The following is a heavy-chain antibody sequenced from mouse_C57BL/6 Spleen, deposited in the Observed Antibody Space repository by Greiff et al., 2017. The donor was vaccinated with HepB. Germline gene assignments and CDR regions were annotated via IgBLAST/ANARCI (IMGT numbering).Heavy chain of an antibody. J-gene: IGHJ4*01. Sequence: QVHVKQPGAELVKPGASVKMSCKASGYTFTSYWITWVKQRPGQGLEWIGDIYPGSGSTNYNEKFKSKATLTVDTSSSTAYMQLSSLTSEDSAVYYCARYGSSYDYYAMDYWGQGTSVTVSS. CDR2: IYPGSGST. CDR1: GYTFTSYW. V-gene: IGHV1-55*01. D-gene: IGHD1-1*01. CDR3: ARYGSSYDYYAMDY.